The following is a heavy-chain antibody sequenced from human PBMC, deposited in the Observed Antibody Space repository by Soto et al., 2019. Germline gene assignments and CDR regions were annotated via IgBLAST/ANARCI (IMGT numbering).Heavy chain of an antibody. J-gene: IGHJ6*02. CDR3: ARDQRQLERRDYYYYGMDV. CDR1: GGTVSSYT. V-gene: IGHV1-69*08. Sequence: QVQLVQSRAEVKKPGSSVKVSCKASGGTVSSYTIGWVRQAPGQRLQWMGRFIPILGIANYAQKFQGRVTITADKSTSTAYMELSSLRSEDTAVYYCARDQRQLERRDYYYYGMDVWGQGTTVTVSS. D-gene: IGHD1-1*01. CDR2: FIPILGIA.